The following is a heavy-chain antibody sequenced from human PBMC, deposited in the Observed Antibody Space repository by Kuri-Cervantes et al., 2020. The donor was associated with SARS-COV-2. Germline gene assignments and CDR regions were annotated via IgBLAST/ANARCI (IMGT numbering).Heavy chain of an antibody. CDR2: IYTSGST. J-gene: IGHJ4*02. CDR3: GKVSWLQLWHRYSDS. V-gene: IGHV4-4*07. CDR1: GGSISSYY. D-gene: IGHD5-24*01. Sequence: SETLSLTCTVSGGSISSYYWSWIRQPAGKGLEWIGRIYTSGSTNYNPSLKSRVTISLDTSSNQVSLRLTSATAADTAVYYCGKVSWLQLWHRYSDSWGQGTLVTVSS.